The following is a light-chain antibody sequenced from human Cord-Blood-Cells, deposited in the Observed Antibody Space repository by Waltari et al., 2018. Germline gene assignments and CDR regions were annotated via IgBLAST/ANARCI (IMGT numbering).Light chain of an antibody. V-gene: IGKV1-5*01. CDR2: DAS. CDR1: QSISSW. Sequence: DIQMTQSPSTLSASVGDRVTITCRASQSISSWLAWYQQKPGKAPTLLIYDASSLESGVPSRFSGSGSGTEFTLTISSLQPDDFATYYCQQYNSYWTFGQGTKVEIK. J-gene: IGKJ1*01. CDR3: QQYNSYWT.